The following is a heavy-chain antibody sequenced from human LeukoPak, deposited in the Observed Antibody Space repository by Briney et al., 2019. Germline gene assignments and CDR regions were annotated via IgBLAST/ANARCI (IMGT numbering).Heavy chain of an antibody. CDR1: GFTFSRHW. Sequence: PGGSLRLSCAASGFTFSRHWMHWVRQAPGKGLVWVSRIHSDGSSTSYADSVKGRFTISRDNAKNTLYLQMNSLRAEDTAVYYCARDLEVQDYYYYGVDVWGQGTTVTVSS. V-gene: IGHV3-74*01. CDR2: IHSDGSST. J-gene: IGHJ6*02. CDR3: ARDLEVQDYYYYGVDV. D-gene: IGHD1-1*01.